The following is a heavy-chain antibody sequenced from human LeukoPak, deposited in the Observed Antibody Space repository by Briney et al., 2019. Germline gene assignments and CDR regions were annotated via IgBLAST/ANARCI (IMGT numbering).Heavy chain of an antibody. Sequence: SQTLSLTCTVSGGSISSGGCYWSWIRQHPGKGLEWIGYIYYSGSTYYNPSLKSRVTISVDTSKNQFSLKLSSVTAAGTAVYYCASSSSWYMYYGMDVWGQGTTVTVSS. J-gene: IGHJ6*02. V-gene: IGHV4-31*03. CDR2: IYYSGST. CDR1: GGSISSGGCY. D-gene: IGHD6-13*01. CDR3: ASSSSWYMYYGMDV.